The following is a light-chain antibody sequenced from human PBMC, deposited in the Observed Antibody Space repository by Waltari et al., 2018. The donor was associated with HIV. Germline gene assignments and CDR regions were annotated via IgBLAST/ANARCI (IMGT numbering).Light chain of an antibody. J-gene: IGLJ2*01. V-gene: IGLV2-23*01. Sequence: QSALTQTASVSGSPGQSITISCTGTSSDVGGYNYVSWYQQHPGQAPKLVIYDVSERPSGVSNRFSGSKSGNTASLTISGLQAEDEADYNCCSYAGSSTLLFGGGTKVTVL. CDR2: DVS. CDR3: CSYAGSSTLL. CDR1: SSDVGGYNY.